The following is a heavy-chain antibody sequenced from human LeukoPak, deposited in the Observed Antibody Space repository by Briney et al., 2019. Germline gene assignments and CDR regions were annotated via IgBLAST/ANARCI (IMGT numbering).Heavy chain of an antibody. V-gene: IGHV1-18*01. CDR1: GYTFTNHA. D-gene: IGHD3-3*01. CDR3: ARDNTYYDFWSGSVPYYYYGMDV. CDR2: ISTYSGNT. J-gene: IGHJ6*02. Sequence: GASVKVSCKTSGYTFTNHAMSWVRQAPGQGPEWMGWISTYSGNTNYAQKFQGRVTITADESTSTAYMELSSLRSEDTAVYYCARDNTYYDFWSGSVPYYYYGMDVWGQGTTVTVSS.